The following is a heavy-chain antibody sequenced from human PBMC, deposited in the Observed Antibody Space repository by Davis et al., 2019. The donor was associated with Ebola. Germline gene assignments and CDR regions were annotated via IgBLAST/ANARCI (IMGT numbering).Heavy chain of an antibody. CDR1: GYTFSGYW. CDR2: INSDETDT. Sequence: PGGSLRLSCAASGYTFSGYWMHWVRQAPGKGLVWVSRINSDETDTNYADSVKGRFTISRDNAKNTLYLQMNSLRAEDTAVYYCAKGGGYFDFDYWGQGTLVTVSS. J-gene: IGHJ4*02. D-gene: IGHD4-23*01. CDR3: AKGGGYFDFDY. V-gene: IGHV3-74*01.